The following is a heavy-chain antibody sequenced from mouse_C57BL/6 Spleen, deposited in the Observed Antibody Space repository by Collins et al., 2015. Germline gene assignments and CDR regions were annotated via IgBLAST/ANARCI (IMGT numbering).Heavy chain of an antibody. Sequence: QVQLQQSGAELVKPGASVKISCKASGYAFSNYWMNWVKQRPGKGLEWIGEIYPRSGNTYYNEKFKGKATLTADKSSSTAYMELRSLTSEDSAVYFCAREGYDVGYWGQGTTLTVSS. CDR1: GYAFSNYW. D-gene: IGHD2-2*01. J-gene: IGHJ2*01. CDR2: IYPRSGNT. V-gene: IGHV1-80*01. CDR3: AREGYDVGY.